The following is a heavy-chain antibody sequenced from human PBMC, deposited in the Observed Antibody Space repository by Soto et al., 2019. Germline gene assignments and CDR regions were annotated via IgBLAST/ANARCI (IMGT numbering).Heavy chain of an antibody. CDR1: GFTFSSYA. V-gene: IGHV3-23*01. Sequence: GSLRLSCAASGFTFSSYAMSWVRQAPGKGLEWVSAISGSGGSTYYADSVKGRFTISRDNSKNTLYLQMNSLRAEDTAVYYCARSYYYDSSGYYYFDYWGQGTLVTVSS. CDR3: ARSYYYDSSGYYYFDY. D-gene: IGHD3-22*01. CDR2: ISGSGGST. J-gene: IGHJ4*02.